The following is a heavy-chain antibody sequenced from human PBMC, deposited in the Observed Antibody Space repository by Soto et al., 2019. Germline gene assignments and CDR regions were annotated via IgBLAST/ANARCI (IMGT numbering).Heavy chain of an antibody. J-gene: IGHJ6*02. CDR3: ARTGPYSSSSGVYYYYYYGMDV. V-gene: IGHV5-51*01. D-gene: IGHD6-6*01. CDR2: IYPGDSDT. CDR1: GYSFTSYC. Sequence: GESLKISCKGSGYSFTSYCIGWVRQMPGKGLEWMGIIYPGDSDTRYSPSFQGQVTISADKSISTAYLQWSSLKASDTAMYYCARTGPYSSSSGVYYYYYYGMDVWGQGTTVPVS.